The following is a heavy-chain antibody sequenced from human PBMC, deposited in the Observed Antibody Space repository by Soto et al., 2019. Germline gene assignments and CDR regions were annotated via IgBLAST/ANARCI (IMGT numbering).Heavy chain of an antibody. CDR3: ARDRIRTVYYDFWIDAFCI. Sequence: EVQLVESGGGLVQPGGSLRLSCAASGFTFSSYSMNWVRQAPGKGLEWVSYISSSSSTIYYADSVKGRFTISRDNANNSLYLQVNSLRAEDTAVYYCARDRIRTVYYDFWIDAFCIWGQGKMVTVSS. J-gene: IGHJ3*02. CDR2: ISSSSSTI. CDR1: GFTFSSYS. V-gene: IGHV3-48*01. D-gene: IGHD3-3*01.